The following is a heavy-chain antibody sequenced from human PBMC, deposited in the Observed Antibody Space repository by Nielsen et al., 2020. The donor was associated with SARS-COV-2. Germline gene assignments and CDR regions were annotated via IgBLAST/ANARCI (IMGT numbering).Heavy chain of an antibody. CDR3: ARGHVGGRVLYYFDY. CDR1: GYSFTSYW. D-gene: IGHD3-16*01. Sequence: GESLKISCKGSGYSFTSYWIGWVRQMPGKGLEWMGIIYPGDSDTRYSPSFQGQVTISADKSISTAYLQWSSLKASDTAMYYCARGHVGGRVLYYFDYWGQGTLVTVSS. V-gene: IGHV5-51*01. J-gene: IGHJ4*02. CDR2: IYPGDSDT.